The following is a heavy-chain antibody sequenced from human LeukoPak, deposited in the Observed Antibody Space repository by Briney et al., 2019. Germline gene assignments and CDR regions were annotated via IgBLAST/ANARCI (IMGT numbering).Heavy chain of an antibody. D-gene: IGHD5-12*01. CDR1: GFTFDSYA. CDR3: AKERYSGYDFYFDY. CDR2: ISYDGSNK. Sequence: GGSLRLSCVASGFTFDSYAMSWVRQAPGKGLEWVAVISYDGSNKYYADSVKGRFTISRDNSKNTLYLQMNSLRAEDTAVYYCAKERYSGYDFYFDYWGQGTLVTVSS. V-gene: IGHV3-30*18. J-gene: IGHJ4*02.